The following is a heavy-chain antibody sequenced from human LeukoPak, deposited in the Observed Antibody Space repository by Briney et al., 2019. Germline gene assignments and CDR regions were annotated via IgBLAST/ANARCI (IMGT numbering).Heavy chain of an antibody. Sequence: GGSLRLSCATSGFTFSSYGMHWVRKAPGKGLEWVAFIRYDGSNKYYADSVKGRFTISRDNSKNSLYLQMNSLRAEDTAVYYCARDFVVRWWTPEVDVWGKGTTVTISS. CDR1: GFTFSSYG. J-gene: IGHJ6*04. CDR3: ARDFVVRWWTPEVDV. D-gene: IGHD2-15*01. V-gene: IGHV3-30*02. CDR2: IRYDGSNK.